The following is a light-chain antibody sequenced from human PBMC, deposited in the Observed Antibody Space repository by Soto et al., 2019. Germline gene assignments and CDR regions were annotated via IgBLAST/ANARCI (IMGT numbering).Light chain of an antibody. CDR2: GAS. CDR3: QQYLNWPTN. CDR1: QSVSTT. J-gene: IGKJ5*01. V-gene: IGKV3-15*01. Sequence: IVVTMSPAALSVSPGERVTLSCRASQSVSTTLAWYQQKPGQAPRLLIFGASTRATDIPARFSGSGSGTDFTLTISSLQTEDFAVYYCQQYLNWPTNFGQGTRLEIK.